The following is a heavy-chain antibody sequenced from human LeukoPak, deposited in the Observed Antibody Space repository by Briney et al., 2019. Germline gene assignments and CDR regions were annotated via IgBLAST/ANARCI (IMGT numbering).Heavy chain of an antibody. CDR1: GGSFSGYY. V-gene: IGHV4-34*01. CDR2: ISHSGST. Sequence: SETLSLTCAVYGGSFSGYYWGWIRQPPGKGLEWIGEISHSGSTNYNPSLKSRVTISVDTSKNQFSLKLSSVTAADTAVYYCAAQYSGYVRLDYWGQGTLVTVSS. J-gene: IGHJ4*02. D-gene: IGHD5-12*01. CDR3: AAQYSGYVRLDY.